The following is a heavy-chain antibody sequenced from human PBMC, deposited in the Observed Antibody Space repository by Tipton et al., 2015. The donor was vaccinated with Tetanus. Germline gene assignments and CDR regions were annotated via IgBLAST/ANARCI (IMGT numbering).Heavy chain of an antibody. Sequence: TLSLTCIVSGGSLRTSDYYGAWVRQSPVKGLERIGSVSYSGRTYYNPSLKSRLTMSVDTSKKDFSVRLRSVTAADTAVYYCARLREIVSRSGWAFDYWGQGILVTVSS. CDR2: VSYSGRT. CDR1: GGSLRTSDYY. CDR3: ARLREIVSRSGWAFDY. D-gene: IGHD5/OR15-5a*01. J-gene: IGHJ4*02. V-gene: IGHV4-39*02.